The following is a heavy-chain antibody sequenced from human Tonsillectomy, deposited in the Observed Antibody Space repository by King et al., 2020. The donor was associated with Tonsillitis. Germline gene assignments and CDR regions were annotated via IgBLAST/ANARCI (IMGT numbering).Heavy chain of an antibody. CDR1: GFTFDDYA. CDR3: ASITSSWSPDFDY. Sequence: VQLVESGGGLVQPGRSLRLSCAASGFTFDDYAMHWVRPAPGKGLEWVSGISWNSGSIGYADSVKGRFTISRDNAKNSLYLQMNSLRAEDTALYYCASITSSWSPDFDYWGQGTRVPVSS. V-gene: IGHV3-9*01. D-gene: IGHD6-13*01. J-gene: IGHJ4*02. CDR2: ISWNSGSI.